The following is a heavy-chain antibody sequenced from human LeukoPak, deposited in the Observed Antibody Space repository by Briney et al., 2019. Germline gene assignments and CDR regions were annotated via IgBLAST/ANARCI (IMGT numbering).Heavy chain of an antibody. Sequence: ASVKVSCKASGGTFSSYAISWVRQAPGQGLEWMGRIIPILGIANYAQKFQGRVTITADKSTSTAYMELSSLRSEDTAVYYCAREIGLSNYGSGSYYRDYWGQGTLVTVSS. CDR1: GGTFSSYA. V-gene: IGHV1-69*04. J-gene: IGHJ4*02. CDR3: AREIGLSNYGSGSYYRDY. D-gene: IGHD3-10*01. CDR2: IIPILGIA.